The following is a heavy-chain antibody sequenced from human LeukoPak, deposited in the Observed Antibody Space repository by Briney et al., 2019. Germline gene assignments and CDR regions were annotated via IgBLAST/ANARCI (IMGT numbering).Heavy chain of an antibody. V-gene: IGHV4-4*07. CDR2: IYTSGST. CDR1: GGSISSYY. D-gene: IGHD3-3*01. J-gene: IGHJ4*02. CDR3: ARDRGTIFGVANFDY. Sequence: SETLSLNCTVSGGSISSYYWSWIRQPAGKGLEWIGRIYTSGSTNYNPSLKSRVTMSVDTSKNQFSLKLNSVTAADTAVYYCARDRGTIFGVANFDYWGQGTLVTVSS.